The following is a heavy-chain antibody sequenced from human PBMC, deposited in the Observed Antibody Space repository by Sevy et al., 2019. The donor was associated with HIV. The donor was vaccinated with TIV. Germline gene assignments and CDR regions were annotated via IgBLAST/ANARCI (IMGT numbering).Heavy chain of an antibody. V-gene: IGHV3-23*01. CDR3: AREGRXXPHDX. J-gene: IGHJ4*01. Sequence: GGSLRLSCAASGFTFSKYCMSWVRQPPGKGLEWVSTLSFGCGEINYADSVKGRFTISRDKSKSSVYLQMNNLRPEDTAVYYCAREGRXXPHDXXXXGTLVTVSS. CDR1: GFTFSKYC. CDR2: LSFGCGEI.